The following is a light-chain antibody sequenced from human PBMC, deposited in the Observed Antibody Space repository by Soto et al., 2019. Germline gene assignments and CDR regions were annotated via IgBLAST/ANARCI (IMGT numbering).Light chain of an antibody. CDR1: QSASNN. CDR3: QQYNKWPLT. CDR2: VAS. Sequence: EIVMTQSPATLSVSPGERATLSCRASQSASNNLAWYQQKPGQAPRLLIYVASTRATGIPARFCGSGSGTEFTLTISSLQSEDFAVYYCQQYNKWPLTFGQGTKVEI. V-gene: IGKV3-15*01. J-gene: IGKJ1*01.